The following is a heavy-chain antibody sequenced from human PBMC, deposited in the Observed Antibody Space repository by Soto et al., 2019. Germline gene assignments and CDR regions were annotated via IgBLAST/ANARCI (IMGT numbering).Heavy chain of an antibody. V-gene: IGHV1-3*01. CDR3: ARDFSWFGELIASDY. CDR1: GYTFTSYA. CDR2: INAGNGNT. J-gene: IGHJ4*02. Sequence: QVQLVQSGAEVKKPVASVKVSCKASGYTFTSYAMHWVRQAPGQRLEWMGWINAGNGNTKYSQKFQGRVTITRDTSASTAYMELSSLRSEDTAVYYCARDFSWFGELIASDYWGQGTLVTVSS. D-gene: IGHD3-10*01.